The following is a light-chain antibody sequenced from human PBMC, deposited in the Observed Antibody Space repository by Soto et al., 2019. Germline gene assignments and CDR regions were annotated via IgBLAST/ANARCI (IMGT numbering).Light chain of an antibody. CDR2: NVN. V-gene: IGLV2-14*01. Sequence: QSALTQSASVSGSPGQSITISCTGTSSDVGSYNHVSWYQQHPGEVPKLIIFNVNDRPSGVSNRFSGSKSGNTASLTISGIQAEAEADYYCSSFTSSTTYVFGTGTKLTVL. J-gene: IGLJ1*01. CDR3: SSFTSSTTYV. CDR1: SSDVGSYNH.